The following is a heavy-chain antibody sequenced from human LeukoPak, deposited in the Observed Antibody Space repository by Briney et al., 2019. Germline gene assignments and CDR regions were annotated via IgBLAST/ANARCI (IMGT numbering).Heavy chain of an antibody. CDR1: GYTFTGYY. CDR3: ARVRGVILVGVGY. CDR2: INPNSGGT. V-gene: IGHV1-2*02. Sequence: GTSVKVSCKASGYTFTGYYMHWVRQAPGQGLEWMGWINPNSGGTNYAQKFQGRVTMTRDTSISTAYMELSRLRSDDTAVYYCARVRGVILVGVGYWGQGTLVTVSS. J-gene: IGHJ4*02. D-gene: IGHD3-10*01.